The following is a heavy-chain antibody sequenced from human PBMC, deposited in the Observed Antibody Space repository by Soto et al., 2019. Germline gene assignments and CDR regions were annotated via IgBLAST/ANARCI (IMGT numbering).Heavy chain of an antibody. CDR3: ARGSYGSGSFWGGEFYYGMDV. V-gene: IGHV3-33*01. J-gene: IGHJ6*02. Sequence: QVQLVESGGGVVQPGRSLRLSCAASGFSFSNYGMHWVRQAPGKGLEWVAVMWDDGNNNYNADSVKGRFTISRDNSKNTLYLQTSSLRAEDTAVYYCARGSYGSGSFWGGEFYYGMDVWGQGTTVTVSS. CDR1: GFSFSNYG. CDR2: MWDDGNNN. D-gene: IGHD3-10*01.